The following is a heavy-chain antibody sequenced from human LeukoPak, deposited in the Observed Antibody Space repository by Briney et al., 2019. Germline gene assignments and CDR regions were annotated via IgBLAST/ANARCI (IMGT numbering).Heavy chain of an antibody. J-gene: IGHJ4*02. CDR1: GYTFAGYF. CDR2: INPNSGDT. V-gene: IGHV1-2*04. CDR3: ARDLASTSNWEFDY. D-gene: IGHD1-26*01. Sequence: ASVKVSCKASGYTFAGYFIHCVRQAPGQGLEWMGRINPNSGDTEYAPKLQGSVTMTRDTSISTAYVEVRRLISDDTAVYYCARDLASTSNWEFDYWGQGTLVIVSS.